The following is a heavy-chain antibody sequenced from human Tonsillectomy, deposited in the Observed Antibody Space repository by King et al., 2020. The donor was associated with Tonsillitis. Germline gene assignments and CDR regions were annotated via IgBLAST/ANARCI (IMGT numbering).Heavy chain of an antibody. V-gene: IGHV3-33*01. CDR3: ARDLVGYCSSTSCHHFDY. CDR2: IWYDGSNK. D-gene: IGHD2-2*01. Sequence: VQLVESGGGVVQPGRSLRLSCAASGFTFSSYGMHWVRQAPGKGLGWVAVIWYDGSNKYYADSVKGRFTISRENSKNTLYLQMNSLRAEDTAVYYCARDLVGYCSSTSCHHFDYWGQGTLVTVSS. CDR1: GFTFSSYG. J-gene: IGHJ4*02.